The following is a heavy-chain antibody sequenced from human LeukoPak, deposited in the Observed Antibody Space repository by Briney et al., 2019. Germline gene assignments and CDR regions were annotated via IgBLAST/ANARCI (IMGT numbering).Heavy chain of an antibody. V-gene: IGHV3-30*02. J-gene: IGHJ3*01. CDR2: IQYDGSRK. Sequence: GGSLRLSCATPGFTFSTSDMHWVRQAPGKGLVWVSFIQYDGSRKNYVDSVKGRFTISRDNSKNTLYLQMFSLRPEDTAVYFCAKDLILWGQGTVVTVSS. CDR1: GFTFSTSD. CDR3: AKDLIL.